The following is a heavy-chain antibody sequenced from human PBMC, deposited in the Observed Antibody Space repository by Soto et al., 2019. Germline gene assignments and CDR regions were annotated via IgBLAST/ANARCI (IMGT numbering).Heavy chain of an antibody. CDR1: GGSISSGGYY. CDR2: IYYSGRN. CDR3: ASLEYGRHGDYSGMEV. J-gene: IGHJ6*01. D-gene: IGHD4-17*01. V-gene: IGHV4-31*03. Sequence: QVQLQESGPGLVKPSQTLSLTCTVSGGSISSGGYYWSWIRQHPGKGLEWIGYIYYSGRNYYNTYLKSRVTISVDTSKNQFSLKLSSVTAAETAVYYCASLEYGRHGDYSGMEVWGQGTTVTVSS.